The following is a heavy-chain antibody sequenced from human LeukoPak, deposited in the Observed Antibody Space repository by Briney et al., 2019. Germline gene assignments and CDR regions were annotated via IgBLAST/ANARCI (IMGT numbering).Heavy chain of an antibody. Sequence: ASVKVSCKASGYTFTSYYMHWVRPAPGQGLEWMGIINPSGGSTSYAQKFQGRVTMTRDTSTSTVYMELSSLRSEDTAVYYCARVSSSGINYYYYYMDVWGKGTTVTVSS. J-gene: IGHJ6*03. CDR1: GYTFTSYY. CDR3: ARVSSSGINYYYYYMDV. CDR2: INPSGGST. V-gene: IGHV1-46*01. D-gene: IGHD6-6*01.